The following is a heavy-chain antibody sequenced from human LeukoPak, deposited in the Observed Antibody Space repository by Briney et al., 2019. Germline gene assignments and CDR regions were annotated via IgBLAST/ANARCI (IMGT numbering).Heavy chain of an antibody. V-gene: IGHV3-21*01. CDR3: ARDLGYDIVVVVAASVFDY. D-gene: IGHD2-15*01. J-gene: IGHJ4*02. Sequence: GGSLRLSCAASGFTFSSYSMNWVRQAPGKGLEWVSSISSSSSYIYYADSVKGRFTISRDNAKNSLYLQMNSLRAEDTAVYYCARDLGYDIVVVVAASVFDYWGQGTLVTVSS. CDR1: GFTFSSYS. CDR2: ISSSSSYI.